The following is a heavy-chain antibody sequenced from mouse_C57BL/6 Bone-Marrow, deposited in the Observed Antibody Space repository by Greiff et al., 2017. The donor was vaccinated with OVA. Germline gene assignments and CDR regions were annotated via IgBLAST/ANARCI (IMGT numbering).Heavy chain of an antibody. V-gene: IGHV1-81*01. CDR1: GYTFTSYG. CDR2: IYPRSGNT. J-gene: IGHJ3*01. D-gene: IGHD3-1*01. CDR3: ARSGRAWFAY. Sequence: LQSGAELARPGASVKLSCKASGYTFTSYGISWVKQRTGQGLEWIGEIYPRSGNTYYNEKFKGKATLTADKSSSTAYMELRSLTSEDSAVYFCARSGRAWFAYWGQGTLVTVSA.